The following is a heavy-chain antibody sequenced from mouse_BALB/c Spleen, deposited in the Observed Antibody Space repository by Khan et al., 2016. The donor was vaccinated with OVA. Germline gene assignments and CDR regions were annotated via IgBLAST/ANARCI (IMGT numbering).Heavy chain of an antibody. CDR2: INSNGGST. V-gene: IGHV5-6-3*01. J-gene: IGHJ2*01. CDR3: ARMARTIN. CDR1: GFTFSSYG. Sequence: EVELVESGGGLVQPGGSLKLSCAASGFTFSSYGMSWVRQTPDKRLELVATINSNGGSTYYLDSVMGRFTISRDNAKNTLYLQMSSLKSEDTAMYYCARMARTINWGQGTTLTVSS.